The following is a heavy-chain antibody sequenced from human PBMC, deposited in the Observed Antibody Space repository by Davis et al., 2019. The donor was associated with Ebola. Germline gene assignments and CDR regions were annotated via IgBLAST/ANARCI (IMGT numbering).Heavy chain of an antibody. V-gene: IGHV3-49*04. CDR3: TRDFYAGMDV. D-gene: IGHD2/OR15-2a*01. CDR1: GFTFGDYA. CDR2: IRSKAYGGTT. Sequence: GGSLRLSCTASGFTFGDYAMSWVRQAPGKGLEWVGFIRSKAYGGTTEYAASVKGRFTISRDESKSIAYLQMNSLKTEDTAVYYCTRDFYAGMDVWGQGTTVTVSS. J-gene: IGHJ6*02.